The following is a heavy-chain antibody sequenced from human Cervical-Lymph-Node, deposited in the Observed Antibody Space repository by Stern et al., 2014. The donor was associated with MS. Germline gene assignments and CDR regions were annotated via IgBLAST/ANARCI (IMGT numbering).Heavy chain of an antibody. V-gene: IGHV1-2*06. J-gene: IGHJ3*01. Sequence: QVQLVQSGAEVKKPGASVKVSCKASGYTFTAYYMHWVRQAPGQGFEWMGRTNPNSGDTKYAQKFQGRVTMTRDTSISTASMELSSLGSDDTAVYYCARSEWSDDAFDLWGQGTMVTVSS. D-gene: IGHD3-3*01. CDR2: TNPNSGDT. CDR1: GYTFTAYY. CDR3: ARSEWSDDAFDL.